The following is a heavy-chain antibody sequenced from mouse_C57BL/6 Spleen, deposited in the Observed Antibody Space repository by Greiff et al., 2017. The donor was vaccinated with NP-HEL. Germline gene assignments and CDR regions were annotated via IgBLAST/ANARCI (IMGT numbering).Heavy chain of an antibody. J-gene: IGHJ1*03. CDR2: INPSTGGT. V-gene: IGHV1-42*01. CDR3: ATYYYGSRYWYFDV. D-gene: IGHD1-1*01. CDR1: GYSFTGYY. Sequence: VHVKQSGPELVKPGASVKISCKASGYSFTGYYMNWVKQSPEKSLEWIGEINPSTGGTTYNQKFKAKATLTVDKSSSTAYMQLKSLTSEDSAVYYCATYYYGSRYWYFDVWGTGTTVTVSS.